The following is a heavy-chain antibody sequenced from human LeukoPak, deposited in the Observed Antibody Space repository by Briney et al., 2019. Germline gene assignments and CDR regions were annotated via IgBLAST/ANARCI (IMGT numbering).Heavy chain of an antibody. CDR2: IYPGDSDT. CDR3: SRQRGPYWYQLLSFDY. D-gene: IGHD2-2*01. V-gene: IGHV5-51*01. J-gene: IGHJ4*02. CDR1: GYSFTSYW. Sequence: GESLKISCKGSGYSFTSYWIGWVRQMPGKGLEWMGIIYPGDSDTRYSPSFQGQVTISADKSISTAYLQWSSLKASGTAMYFCSRQRGPYWYQLLSFDYWGQGTLVTGSS.